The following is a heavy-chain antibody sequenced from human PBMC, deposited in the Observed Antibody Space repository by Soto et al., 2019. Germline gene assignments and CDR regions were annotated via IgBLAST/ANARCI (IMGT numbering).Heavy chain of an antibody. CDR1: GGTFSSYA. CDR3: AVGTLREYISSWPYNWFDP. J-gene: IGHJ5*02. D-gene: IGHD6-13*01. V-gene: IGHV1-69*06. CDR2: IIPIFGTA. Sequence: QVQLVQSGAEVKKPGSSVKVSCKASGGTFSSYAISWVRQAPGQGLEWMGGIIPIFGTANYAQKFQGRVTITADKSTSPAYMDLSSLRSEDTAVYYCAVGTLREYISSWPYNWFDPWGQGTLVTVSS.